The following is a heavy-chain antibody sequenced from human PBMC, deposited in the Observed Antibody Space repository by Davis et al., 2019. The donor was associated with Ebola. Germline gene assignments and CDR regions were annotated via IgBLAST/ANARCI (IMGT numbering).Heavy chain of an antibody. CDR1: GFMFSSYT. CDR3: ARESGDGMDV. D-gene: IGHD1-26*01. Sequence: GESLKISCSVSGFMFSSYTMHWVRQAPGKGLEWVSHISSSDTTYYADSVKGRFTISRDNGKNSLYLQMNSLRDEDTAVYYCARESGDGMDVWGKGTTVTVSS. J-gene: IGHJ6*04. V-gene: IGHV3-48*02. CDR2: ISSSDTT.